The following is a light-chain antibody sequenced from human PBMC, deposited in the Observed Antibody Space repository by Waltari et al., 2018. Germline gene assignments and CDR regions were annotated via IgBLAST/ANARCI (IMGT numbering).Light chain of an antibody. CDR1: QSICIN. CDR3: QHYNNWPPWT. CDR2: GAS. Sequence: EIVIPQSPATLSVSPGERATLSCRASQSICINLAWYQHNPGQAHGLLFYGASTRATGNPSRFIGSGSGTDFTRTISSLQAEDFAVYYCQHYNNWPPWTFGQGTKVEMK. V-gene: IGKV3-15*01. J-gene: IGKJ1*01.